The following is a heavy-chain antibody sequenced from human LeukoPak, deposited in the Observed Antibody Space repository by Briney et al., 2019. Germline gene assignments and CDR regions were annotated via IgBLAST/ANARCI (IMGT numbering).Heavy chain of an antibody. CDR1: GGSISSYY. J-gene: IGHJ4*02. CDR3: ARQWLVDKSSYYFDY. D-gene: IGHD6-19*01. CDR2: IYTSGST. V-gene: IGHV4-4*07. Sequence: NSSETLFLTCTVSGGSISSYYWSWIRQPAGKGLEWIGRIYTSGSTNYNPSLKSRVTMSVDTSKNQFSLKLSSVTAADTAVYYCARQWLVDKSSYYFDYWGQGTLVTVSS.